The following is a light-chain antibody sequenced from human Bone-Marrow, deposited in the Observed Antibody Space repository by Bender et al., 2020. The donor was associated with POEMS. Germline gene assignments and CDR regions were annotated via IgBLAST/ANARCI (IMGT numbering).Light chain of an antibody. J-gene: IGLJ1*01. CDR3: SAYTSDTIII. CDR2: GVT. Sequence: QSALTQPAAVSGSPGQSITISCTGTSSDIGSYNYVSWYQQHPGKAPKLLIHGVTDRPSGVSNRFSGSKSGNTASLIISGLQADDEADYFCSAYTSDTIIIFGTGTKVTVL. CDR1: SSDIGSYNY. V-gene: IGLV2-14*03.